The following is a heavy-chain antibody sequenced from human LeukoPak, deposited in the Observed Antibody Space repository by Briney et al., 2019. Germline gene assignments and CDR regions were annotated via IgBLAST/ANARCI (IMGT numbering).Heavy chain of an antibody. D-gene: IGHD3-10*01. V-gene: IGHV4-59*08. J-gene: IGHJ5*02. CDR3: ASWREYYGSGSYRFDP. CDR2: IYYSGST. Sequence: SETLSLTCTVSGGSISSYYWSWIRQPPGRGLEWIGYIYYSGSTNYNPSLKGRVTISVDTSKNQFSLKLSSVTAADTAVYYCASWREYYGSGSYRFDPWGQGTLVTVSS. CDR1: GGSISSYY.